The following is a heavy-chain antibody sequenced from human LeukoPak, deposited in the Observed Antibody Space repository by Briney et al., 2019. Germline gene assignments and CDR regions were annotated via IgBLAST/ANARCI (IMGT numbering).Heavy chain of an antibody. CDR3: AKGSPAANFREPFDP. V-gene: IGHV3-23*01. CDR1: GFTFSSYA. Sequence: GGSLRLSCAASGFTFSSYAMRWVRQAPGKGLEWVSAISGSGGSTYYADSVKGRFTISRDNSKNTLYLQMNSLRAEDTAVYYCAKGSPAANFREPFDPWGQGTLVTVSS. CDR2: ISGSGGST. J-gene: IGHJ5*02. D-gene: IGHD2-2*01.